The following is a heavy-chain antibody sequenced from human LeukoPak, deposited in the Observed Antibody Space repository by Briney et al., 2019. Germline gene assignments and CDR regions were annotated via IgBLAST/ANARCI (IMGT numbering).Heavy chain of an antibody. V-gene: IGHV4-61*01. Sequence: PSETLSLTCTVSGASVSNNIYYWNWIRQPPGKGLEWIGYIYYGGSANYNPSLKSRATISLDTSKDQSSLKLTSVTAADTAVYYCTRIRRAGRDLTGLDDYWGQGTLVTVSS. CDR2: IYYGGSA. CDR1: GASVSNNIYY. CDR3: TRIRRAGRDLTGLDDY. J-gene: IGHJ4*02. D-gene: IGHD3-9*01.